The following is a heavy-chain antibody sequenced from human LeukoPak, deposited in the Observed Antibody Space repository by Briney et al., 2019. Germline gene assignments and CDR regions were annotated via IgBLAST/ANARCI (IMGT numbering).Heavy chain of an antibody. CDR2: IIPIFGTA. CDR3: ARAPYYYDSSGPFDY. D-gene: IGHD3-22*01. Sequence: GASVKVSCKASGGTFSSYAISWVRQAPGQGLEWMGGIIPIFGTASYAQKFQGRVTITADESTSTAYMELSSLRSEDTAVYYCARAPYYYDSSGPFDYWGQGTLVTVSS. J-gene: IGHJ4*02. CDR1: GGTFSSYA. V-gene: IGHV1-69*13.